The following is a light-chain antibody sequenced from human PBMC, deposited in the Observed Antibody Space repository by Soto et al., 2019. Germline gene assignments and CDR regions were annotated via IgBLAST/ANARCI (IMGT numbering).Light chain of an antibody. CDR1: QSVASD. CDR2: GAS. Sequence: EIVLTQSPATLSVSPGERATLSCRASQSVASDLAWYQQQPGQTPRLLIYGASTTATGIPARFSGSGSGTEFTLTIDSLQSEDVATYYCQQSRTTAYTFAQGTK. V-gene: IGKV3-15*01. CDR3: QQSRTTAYT. J-gene: IGKJ2*01.